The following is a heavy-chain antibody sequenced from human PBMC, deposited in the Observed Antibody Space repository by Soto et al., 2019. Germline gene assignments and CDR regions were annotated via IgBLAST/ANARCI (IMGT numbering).Heavy chain of an antibody. Sequence: SQTLSLTCAISGDSVSSNSAAWNWIRQSPSRGLEWLGRTYYRSKWYNDYAVSVKSRIPIRPDTSKNQFSLQLNSVTPEDTAVYYCARTYYDILAGYYLSYYFDYWGQGTLVTVSS. CDR3: ARTYYDILAGYYLSYYFDY. CDR1: GDSVSSNSAA. D-gene: IGHD3-9*01. V-gene: IGHV6-1*01. J-gene: IGHJ4*02. CDR2: TYYRSKWYN.